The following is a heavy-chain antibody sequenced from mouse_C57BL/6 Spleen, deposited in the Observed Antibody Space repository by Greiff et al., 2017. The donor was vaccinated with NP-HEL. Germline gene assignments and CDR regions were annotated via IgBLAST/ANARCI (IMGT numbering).Heavy chain of an antibody. CDR2: IDPENCDT. J-gene: IGHJ3*01. CDR3: TTSGGNFPWFAY. CDR1: GFNIKDDY. V-gene: IGHV14-4*01. D-gene: IGHD2-1*01. Sequence: EVQLQQSGAELVRPGASVKLSCTASGFNIKDDYMHWVKQRPEQGLEWIGWIDPENCDTEYASKFQGKATITADTSSNTAYLQLSSLTSEDTAVYYCTTSGGNFPWFAYWGQGTLVTVSA.